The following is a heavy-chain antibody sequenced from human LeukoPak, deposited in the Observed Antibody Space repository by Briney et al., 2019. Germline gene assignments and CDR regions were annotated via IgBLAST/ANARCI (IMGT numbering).Heavy chain of an antibody. J-gene: IGHJ4*02. D-gene: IGHD3-3*01. V-gene: IGHV4-34*01. CDR2: INHSGST. CDR3: ARAGVVMARYYFDY. CDR1: GGSFSGYY. Sequence: SETLSLTCAVYGGSFSGYYWSWIRQPPGKGLEWIGEINHSGSTNYNPSLKSRVTISVDTSKNQFSLKLSSVTAADTAVYYCARAGVVMARYYFDYWGQGTLVTVSS.